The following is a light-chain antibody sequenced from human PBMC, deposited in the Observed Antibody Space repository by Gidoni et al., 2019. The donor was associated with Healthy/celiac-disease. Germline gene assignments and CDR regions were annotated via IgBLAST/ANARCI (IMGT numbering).Light chain of an antibody. V-gene: IGLV1-51*02. CDR1: SSNSGNNY. CDR2: ENN. CDR3: GTWDSSLSAGRV. Sequence: SVLTQPPSVSAAPGQKVTISCSGSSSNSGNNYVSWYQQPPGTAPKLLIYENNKRPSGIPDRFSGSKSGTSATLGITGLQTGDEADYYCGTWDSSLSAGRVFGGGTKLTVL. J-gene: IGLJ2*01.